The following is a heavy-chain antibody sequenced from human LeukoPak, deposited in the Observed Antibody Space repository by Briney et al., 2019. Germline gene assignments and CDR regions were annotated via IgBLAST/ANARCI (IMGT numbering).Heavy chain of an antibody. D-gene: IGHD1-26*01. V-gene: IGHV4-39*07. CDR3: AREGRYSASLY. CDR2: IYYSGSP. Sequence: PSETLSHTCTVSGGYIGTSSYYWGWIRQPPGKGLEWIGSIYYSGSPYFNPSLKSRVTMSVDQSMNQFSLKLSSVTAADTAVYYCAREGRYSASLYWGQGTLVTVSS. CDR1: GGYIGTSSYY. J-gene: IGHJ4*02.